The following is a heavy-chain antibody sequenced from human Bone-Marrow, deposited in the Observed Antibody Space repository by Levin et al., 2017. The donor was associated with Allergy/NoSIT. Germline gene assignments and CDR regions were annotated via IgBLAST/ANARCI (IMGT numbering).Heavy chain of an antibody. CDR2: IIPIFGTA. V-gene: IGHV1-69*13. CDR3: ARGGWELPTYFDY. D-gene: IGHD1-26*01. J-gene: IGHJ4*02. Sequence: SVKVSCKASGGTFSSYAISWVRQAPGQGLEWMGGIIPIFGTANYAQKFQGRVTITADESTSTAYMELSSLRSEDTAVYYCARGGWELPTYFDYWGQGTLVTVSS. CDR1: GGTFSSYA.